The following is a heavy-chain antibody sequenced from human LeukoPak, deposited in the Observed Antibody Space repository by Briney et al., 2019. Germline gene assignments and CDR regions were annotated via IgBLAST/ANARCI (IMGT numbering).Heavy chain of an antibody. J-gene: IGHJ4*02. Sequence: SETLSLTCAVSGYSISSGYYWGWIRPPPGKGQEWIGSIYHSGSTYYNPSLKSRVTISVDTSKNQFSLKLSSVTAADTAVYYCARRSPDTAMAAFDYWGQGTLVTVSS. D-gene: IGHD5-18*01. CDR3: ARRSPDTAMAAFDY. CDR2: IYHSGST. V-gene: IGHV4-38-2*01. CDR1: GYSISSGYY.